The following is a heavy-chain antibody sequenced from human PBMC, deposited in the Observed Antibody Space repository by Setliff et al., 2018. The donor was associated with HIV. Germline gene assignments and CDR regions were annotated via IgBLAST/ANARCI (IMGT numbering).Heavy chain of an antibody. D-gene: IGHD3-3*01. V-gene: IGHV4-34*01. CDR1: GGSLGGYY. CDR2: INEGGST. J-gene: IGHJ4*02. CDR3: ARFLGWRGFDY. Sequence: SETLSLTCAVHGGSLGGYYWTWIRQPPGKGLEWIGEINEGGSTNYSPSLKSRITISLDASNNQFSLNLTSLTAADTAVYYCARFLGWRGFDYWGQGTLVTVSS.